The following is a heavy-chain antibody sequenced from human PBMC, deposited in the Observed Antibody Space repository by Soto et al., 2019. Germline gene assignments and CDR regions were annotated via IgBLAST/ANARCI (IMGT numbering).Heavy chain of an antibody. D-gene: IGHD3-3*01. CDR1: GYTFTSYY. CDR3: ARDPWYYDLWSGYMSYYYYGMDV. J-gene: IGHJ6*02. V-gene: IGHV1-46*01. CDR2: INPSGGGT. Sequence: GASVKVSCKASGYTFTSYYMHWLRQAPGQGLEWMGIINPSGGGTSYAQKFQGRVTMTRDTSTSTVYMELSSLRSEDTAVYYCARDPWYYDLWSGYMSYYYYGMDVWGQGTTVTVSS.